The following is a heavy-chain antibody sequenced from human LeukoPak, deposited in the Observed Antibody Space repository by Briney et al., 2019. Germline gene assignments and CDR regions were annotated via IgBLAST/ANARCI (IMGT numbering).Heavy chain of an antibody. CDR2: IYISGST. D-gene: IGHD6-19*01. J-gene: IGHJ4*02. CDR1: GGSISYYY. CDR3: ARESPTYSSGWYKDF. V-gene: IGHV4-4*07. Sequence: PSETLSLTCTVSGGSISYYYWSWIRQPAGGGLEWIGRIYISGSTNYNPCLKSRVTISIDKSNNQFFLKLNSVTAADTAVYYCARESPTYSSGWYKDFWGQGTLVTVSS.